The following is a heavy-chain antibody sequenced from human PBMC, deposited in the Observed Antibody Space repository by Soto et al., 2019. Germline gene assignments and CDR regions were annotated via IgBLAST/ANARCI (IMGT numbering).Heavy chain of an antibody. CDR2: IKQDGSEK. V-gene: IGHV3-7*05. CDR1: GFTFSSYW. J-gene: IGHJ4*02. CDR3: ASASPYYYDFWSGYYIGGDEYFDY. D-gene: IGHD3-3*01. Sequence: TGGSLRLSCAASGFTFSSYWMSWVRQAPGKGLEWVANIKQDGSEKYYVDSVKGRFTISRDNAKNSLYLQMNSLRAEDTAVYYCASASPYYYDFWSGYYIGGDEYFDYWGQGTLVTVSS.